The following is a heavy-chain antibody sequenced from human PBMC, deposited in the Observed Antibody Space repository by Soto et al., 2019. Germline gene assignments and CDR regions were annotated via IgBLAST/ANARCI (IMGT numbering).Heavy chain of an antibody. V-gene: IGHV1-3*01. CDR1: GYTFTSYA. Sequence: GASVKVSCKASGYTFTSYAMHWVRQAPGQRLEWMGWINAGNGNTKYSQKFQGRVTITRDTSASTAYMELSSLRSEDTAVYYCARSDIVVVPAALTLAFDYWGQGTLVTVSS. D-gene: IGHD2-2*01. J-gene: IGHJ4*02. CDR3: ARSDIVVVPAALTLAFDY. CDR2: INAGNGNT.